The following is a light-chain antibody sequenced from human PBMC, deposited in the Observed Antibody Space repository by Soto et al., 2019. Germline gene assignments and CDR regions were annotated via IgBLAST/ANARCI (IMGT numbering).Light chain of an antibody. J-gene: IGLJ1*01. Sequence: QSALTQPASVSGSPGQSITISCTGTSSDVGGYNSVSWYRQHPGKAPKLIIFDVTDRPSGISTRFSGSKSGNTASLTISGLQAEDEAVFYCTSYTSSSTTVFGTGTKLTVL. CDR3: TSYTSSSTTV. V-gene: IGLV2-14*01. CDR1: SSDVGGYNS. CDR2: DVT.